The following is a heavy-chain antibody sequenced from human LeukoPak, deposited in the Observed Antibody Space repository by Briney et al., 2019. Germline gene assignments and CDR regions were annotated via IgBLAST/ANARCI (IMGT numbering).Heavy chain of an antibody. CDR3: AKGARSSGWYSCVDY. J-gene: IGHJ4*02. Sequence: PGGSLRLSCAASGSTFDDHGMSWVRQAPGKGLEWVSAISDGGGTTYYADSVKGRFTISRDNSKNTLYLQMNRLRVDDTAVYYCAKGARSSGWYSCVDYWGQGTLVTVSS. V-gene: IGHV3-23*01. D-gene: IGHD6-19*01. CDR1: GSTFDDHG. CDR2: ISDGGGTT.